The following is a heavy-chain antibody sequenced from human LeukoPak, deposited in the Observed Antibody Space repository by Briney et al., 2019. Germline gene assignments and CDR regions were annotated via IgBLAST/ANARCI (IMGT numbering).Heavy chain of an antibody. D-gene: IGHD3-10*01. J-gene: IGHJ4*02. CDR1: GFTFSSYD. CDR2: IGTAGDT. Sequence: GGSLRLSCAASGFTFSSYDMHWVRQATGKGLEWVSAIGTAGDTYYPGSAKGRFTISRENAKNSLYLQMNSLRAGDTAVYYCARGSGSGGFDYWGQGTLVTVSS. V-gene: IGHV3-13*01. CDR3: ARGSGSGGFDY.